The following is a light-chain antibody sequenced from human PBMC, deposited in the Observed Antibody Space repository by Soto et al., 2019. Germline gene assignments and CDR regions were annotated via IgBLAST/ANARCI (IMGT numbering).Light chain of an antibody. CDR1: KTGSSD. CDR2: DVS. V-gene: IGKV3-11*01. Sequence: EIVVTQSPATRSSSPGQRAPLACRAGKTGSSDLAWYLQKPGQGPRLPIYDVSNRAAGIPARFSGSGSGTDFTLNISSLEPEDVAVYYCQQRSSWPWTFGQGTKVDIK. CDR3: QQRSSWPWT. J-gene: IGKJ1*01.